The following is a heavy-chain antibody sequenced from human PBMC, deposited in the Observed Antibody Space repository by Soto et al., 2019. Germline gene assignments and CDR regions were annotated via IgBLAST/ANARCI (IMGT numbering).Heavy chain of an antibody. CDR3: ANDYGDYKSYYGMDV. V-gene: IGHV4-39*01. D-gene: IGHD4-17*01. CDR1: GASVTSSTYY. J-gene: IGHJ6*02. Sequence: QLQLQESGPGLVKPSETLSLTCTVSGASVTSSTYYWGWIRQPPGKGLEWIGSIYYSGSTYYNPSLRSRVTISVDTSKNQVSLKLTSVTAADTAVCYCANDYGDYKSYYGMDVWGQGTTVTVSS. CDR2: IYYSGST.